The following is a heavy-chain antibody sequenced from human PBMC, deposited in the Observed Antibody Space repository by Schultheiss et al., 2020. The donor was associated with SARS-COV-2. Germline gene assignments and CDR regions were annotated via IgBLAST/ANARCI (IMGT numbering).Heavy chain of an antibody. Sequence: GGSLRLSCKGSGGTFSSYAISWVRQAPGQGLECMGKINPIGGSTSNAQKFRGRVTMTRDTSTSTVYMELSGLRPEDTAVYYCARVRLARMATRPSLLSGWFDPWGQGTLVTVSS. CDR2: INPIGGST. CDR3: ARVRLARMATRPSLLSGWFDP. D-gene: IGHD5-24*01. V-gene: IGHV1-46*01. J-gene: IGHJ5*02. CDR1: GGTFSSYA.